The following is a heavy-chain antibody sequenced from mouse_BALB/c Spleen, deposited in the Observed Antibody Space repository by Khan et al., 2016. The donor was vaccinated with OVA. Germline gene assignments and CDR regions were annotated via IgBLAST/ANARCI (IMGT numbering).Heavy chain of an antibody. CDR3: TRVYYRYDRYFDV. CDR2: IWSGGST. D-gene: IGHD2-14*01. J-gene: IGHJ1*01. CDR1: DFSLSTYG. V-gene: IGHV2-4-1*01. Sequence: QVQLKQSGPGLVQPSQSLSITCTVTDFSLSTYGIHWVRQSPGKGLEWLGVIWSGGSTDYNAAFISRLSISKDNSKSQVFFKMNSLTTDDTSIYYCTRVYYRYDRYFDVWGAGTTVTVAS.